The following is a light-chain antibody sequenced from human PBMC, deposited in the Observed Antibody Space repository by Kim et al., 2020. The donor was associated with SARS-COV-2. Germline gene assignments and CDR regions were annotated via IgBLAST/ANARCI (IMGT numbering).Light chain of an antibody. CDR3: LQHNNYPRT. CDR1: QDINIY. V-gene: IGKV1-17*03. CDR2: AAS. J-gene: IGKJ1*01. Sequence: ASLGDRVTITGRASQDINIYLAWFQQKPGEVPKRLIYAASSLQHGAPSRFSGSGSGTEFTLTINSLQPEDFGTYYCLQHNNYPRTFGQGTKVEIK.